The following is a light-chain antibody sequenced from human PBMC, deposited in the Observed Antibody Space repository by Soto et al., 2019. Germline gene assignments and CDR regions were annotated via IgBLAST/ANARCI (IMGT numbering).Light chain of an antibody. J-gene: IGKJ5*01. Sequence: IVMTQSPATLSVSPWERATLSFRASQSVSSNLAWYQQKPGQAPRLLIYGASTRATGIPARFSGSGSGTEFTLTISSLQSEDFAVYYCQQYNNWPRTFGQGTRLEIK. CDR1: QSVSSN. CDR3: QQYNNWPRT. V-gene: IGKV3-15*01. CDR2: GAS.